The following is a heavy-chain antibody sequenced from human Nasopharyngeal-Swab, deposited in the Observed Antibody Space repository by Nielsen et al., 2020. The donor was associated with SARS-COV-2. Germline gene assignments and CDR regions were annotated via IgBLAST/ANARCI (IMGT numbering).Heavy chain of an antibody. Sequence: GGSLRLSCTASGFTFGDYAMNWFRQAQGKGLEWVTYIRNKDYGGTTEYAASVRGRFTISRDDSKNIAYLQMNSLTTEDTAAYYCTRDFPFSVDTATRGYMDVWGKGTTVTVSS. D-gene: IGHD5-18*01. CDR1: GFTFGDYA. CDR3: TRDFPFSVDTATRGYMDV. V-gene: IGHV3-49*03. CDR2: IRNKDYGGTT. J-gene: IGHJ6*03.